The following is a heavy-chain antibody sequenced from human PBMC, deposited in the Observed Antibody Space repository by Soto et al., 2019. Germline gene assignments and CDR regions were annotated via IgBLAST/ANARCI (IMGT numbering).Heavy chain of an antibody. CDR2: ISAYNGNI. CDR1: GYTFSNYG. D-gene: IGHD1-26*01. Sequence: QVQLVQSGAEVKKPGASVKVSCKASGYTFSNYGISWVRQAPGQGLEWMGWISAYNGNIKFAQKVQGRVTMTTDTFTSTAYRELRRLRSEDTAVYYCARAPPGEGAAMFDLWGQGTLVTVSS. CDR3: ARAPPGEGAAMFDL. J-gene: IGHJ5*02. V-gene: IGHV1-18*01.